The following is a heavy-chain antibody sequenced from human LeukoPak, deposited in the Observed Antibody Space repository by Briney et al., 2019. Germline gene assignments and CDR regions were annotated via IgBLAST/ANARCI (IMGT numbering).Heavy chain of an antibody. V-gene: IGHV3-23*01. D-gene: IGHD5-12*01. CDR3: AKGSGYDTDFDY. Sequence: PGGSLRLSCTASGFTTHYWLNWVRQSPGKGLEWVSGISGSGDNTYYADSVKGRFTISRDNSKNTLYLQMNSLRAENTAVYYCAKGSGYDTDFDYWGQGTLVSVSS. CDR2: ISGSGDNT. CDR1: GFTTHYW. J-gene: IGHJ4*02.